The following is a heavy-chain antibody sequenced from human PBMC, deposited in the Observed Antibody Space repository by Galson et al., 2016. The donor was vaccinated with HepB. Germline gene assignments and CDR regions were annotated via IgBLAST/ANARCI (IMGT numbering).Heavy chain of an antibody. J-gene: IGHJ5*02. CDR2: ISSSSSHT. CDR1: GLTFSDFY. CDR3: ARVDYGSGWREGWFDP. Sequence: SLRLSCAASGLTFSDFYMSWIRQAPGKGLEWVSYISSSSSHTNHADSVKGRFTISRDNANNSLYLQMNSLRVGDTAVYYCARVDYGSGWREGWFDPWGQGTLVTVSS. D-gene: IGHD6-19*01. V-gene: IGHV3-11*06.